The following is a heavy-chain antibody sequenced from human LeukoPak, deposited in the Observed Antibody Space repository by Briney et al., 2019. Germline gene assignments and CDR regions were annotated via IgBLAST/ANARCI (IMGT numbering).Heavy chain of an antibody. J-gene: IGHJ4*02. D-gene: IGHD3-3*01. CDR2: IYYSGST. CDR3: PRLYYDFWSGYYFDY. Sequence: PSETLSLTCTVSGGSISSSSYYWGWLRQPPGKGLEWIGSIYYSGSTYCNPSLKSRVTISVDTSKNQFSLKLSSVTAADTAVYYCPRLYYDFWSGYYFDYWGQGTLITVSS. V-gene: IGHV4-39*01. CDR1: GGSISSSSYY.